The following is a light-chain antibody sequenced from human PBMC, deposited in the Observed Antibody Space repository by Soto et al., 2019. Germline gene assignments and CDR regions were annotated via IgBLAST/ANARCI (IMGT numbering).Light chain of an antibody. Sequence: QSVLTQPPSASGTPGQRVTVSCSGSSSNIASNTVNWYQQLPGTAPKLLIYSNDQRRSGVPDRFSASKSGTSASLAISGLQSEDEADYYCASWDDSLNGHVFGTGTKVTVL. CDR1: SSNIASNT. CDR2: SND. V-gene: IGLV1-44*01. CDR3: ASWDDSLNGHV. J-gene: IGLJ1*01.